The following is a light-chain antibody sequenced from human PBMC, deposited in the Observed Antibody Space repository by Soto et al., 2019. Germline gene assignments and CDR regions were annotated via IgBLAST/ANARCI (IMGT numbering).Light chain of an antibody. V-gene: IGKV3-15*01. Sequence: VVMTPSPATLSXSXGXXSXXXFGSSQRVSSNLAWYQQKAGQGPRLLLYGASTRATGIPARFSGSGSGTEFTLTVSSLQSEDFAVYYCQQYNNWPQITFGQGTRLEI. CDR2: GAS. CDR1: QRVSSN. J-gene: IGKJ5*01. CDR3: QQYNNWPQIT.